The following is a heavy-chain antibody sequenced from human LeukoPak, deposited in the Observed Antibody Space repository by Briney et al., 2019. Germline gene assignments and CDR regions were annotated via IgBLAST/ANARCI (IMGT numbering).Heavy chain of an antibody. CDR3: ARGVRVGASAYYFDY. D-gene: IGHD1-26*01. CDR1: GGTFSSYA. Sequence: SVKVSCKASGGTFSSYAISWVRQAPGQGLELMGRIIPIFGTANYAQKFQGRVTITTDESTSTAYMELSSLRSEDTAVYYCARGVRVGASAYYFDYWGQGTLVTVSS. J-gene: IGHJ4*02. CDR2: IIPIFGTA. V-gene: IGHV1-69*05.